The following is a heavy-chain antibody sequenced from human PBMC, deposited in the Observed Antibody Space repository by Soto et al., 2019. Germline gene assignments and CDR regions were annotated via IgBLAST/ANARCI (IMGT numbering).Heavy chain of an antibody. CDR2: IYHSGST. V-gene: IGHV4-30-2*01. CDR1: GGSISSGGYS. Sequence: SETLSLTCAVSGGSISSGGYSWSWIRQPPGKGLDWIGYIYHSGSTYYNPSLKSRVTISVDRSKNQFSLKLSSVTAADTAVYYCARVGAVAATAFDIWGQGTMVTVSS. CDR3: ARVGAVAATAFDI. D-gene: IGHD6-19*01. J-gene: IGHJ3*02.